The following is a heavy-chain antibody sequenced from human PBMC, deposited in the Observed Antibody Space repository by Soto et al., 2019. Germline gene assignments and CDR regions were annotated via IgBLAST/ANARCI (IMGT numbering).Heavy chain of an antibody. CDR1: GFTVSNNY. Sequence: EVQLVESGGALVQPGGSLRLSCAASGFTVSNNYMTWFRQAPGKGLEWVSLIYVGGYTYYADSVKGRFTISRDNSKNTLYLQMNSLRAEVTAVYYCAVYASRHWFESWGKGTLVTVSS. V-gene: IGHV3-66*01. CDR2: IYVGGYT. D-gene: IGHD6-6*01. CDR3: AVYASRHWFES. J-gene: IGHJ5*01.